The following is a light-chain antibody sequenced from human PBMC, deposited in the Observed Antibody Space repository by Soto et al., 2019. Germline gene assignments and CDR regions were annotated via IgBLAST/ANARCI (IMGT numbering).Light chain of an antibody. Sequence: EIVLTQSPGNLSLSPGERATLSCRASQSVTNNYLAWYQQKPGQAPRLLIDGASSRATGIPDRFSGSGSGTEFTLTISRLEPEDFAVYYCQQYGSYPLTFGGGTKVESK. V-gene: IGKV3-20*01. CDR3: QQYGSYPLT. CDR1: QSVTNNY. J-gene: IGKJ4*01. CDR2: GAS.